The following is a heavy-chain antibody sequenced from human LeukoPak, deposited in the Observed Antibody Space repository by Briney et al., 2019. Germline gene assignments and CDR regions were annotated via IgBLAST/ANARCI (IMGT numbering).Heavy chain of an antibody. CDR3: ARVNGGTRFDP. D-gene: IGHD4-23*01. CDR2: VNGDGRTT. CDR1: GFTFSSYS. Sequence: GGSLRLSCAASGFTFSSYSMNWVRQAPGKGLVWVSRVNGDGRTTSYADSVKGRFTISRDNAKNTVYLQMNSLRVEDTAVYYCARVNGGTRFDPWGQGSLVTVSS. J-gene: IGHJ5*02. V-gene: IGHV3-74*01.